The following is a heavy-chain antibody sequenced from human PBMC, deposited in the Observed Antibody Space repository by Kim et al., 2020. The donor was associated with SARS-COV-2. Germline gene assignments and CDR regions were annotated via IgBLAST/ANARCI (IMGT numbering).Heavy chain of an antibody. D-gene: IGHD6-13*01. J-gene: IGHJ4*02. CDR2: ISGSARST. CDR1: GFTFDDYA. Sequence: GGSLRLSCAASGFTFDDYAMYWVRQVPGKGLEWISLISGSARSTAYADSVKGRFTVSRDNSKNSLYLQMNRLTIEDTALYFCAKDSAGTRLLLDSWGQGTLVTVSS. V-gene: IGHV3-43*02. CDR3: AKDSAGTRLLLDS.